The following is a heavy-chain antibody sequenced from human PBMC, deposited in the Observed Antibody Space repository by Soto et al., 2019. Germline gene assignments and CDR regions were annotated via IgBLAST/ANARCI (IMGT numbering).Heavy chain of an antibody. D-gene: IGHD2-15*01. V-gene: IGHV1-69*02. J-gene: IGHJ3*02. CDR1: GGTFSSYT. CDR2: IIPILGIA. CDR3: ARQDIVVVVAAPGGAFDI. Sequence: SVKVSCKASGGTFSSYTISWVRQAPGQGLEWMGRIIPILGIANYAQKFQGRVTITADKSTSTAYMELSSLRSEDTAVYYCARQDIVVVVAAPGGAFDIWGQGTMVTVSS.